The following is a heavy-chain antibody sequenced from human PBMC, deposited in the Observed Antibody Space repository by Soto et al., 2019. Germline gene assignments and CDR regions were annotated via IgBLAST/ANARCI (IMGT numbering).Heavy chain of an antibody. CDR3: ARVWGYSYGLASHI. V-gene: IGHV4-30-2*01. J-gene: IGHJ3*02. CDR1: GGSISSGGYS. CDR2: IYHSGST. Sequence: SSETLSLTCAVSGGSISSGGYSWSWIRQPPGKGLEWIGYIYHSGSTYYNPSLKSRVTISVDRSKNQFSLKLSSVTAADTAVYYCARVWGYSYGLASHIWGQGTMVTVSS. D-gene: IGHD5-18*01.